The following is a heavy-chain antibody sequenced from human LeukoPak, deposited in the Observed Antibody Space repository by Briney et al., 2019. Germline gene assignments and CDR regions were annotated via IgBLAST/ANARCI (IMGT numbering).Heavy chain of an antibody. D-gene: IGHD2-2*01. V-gene: IGHV4-39*07. CDR1: GGSISSSSYY. Sequence: SETLSLTCTVSGGSISSSSYYWGWIRQPPGKGLEWIGSIYYSGSTYYNPSLKSRVTMSVDTSKNQFSLKLSSVTAADTAVYYCARDRPLYCSSTSCYHYYMDVWGKGTTVTISS. CDR3: ARDRPLYCSSTSCYHYYMDV. CDR2: IYYSGST. J-gene: IGHJ6*03.